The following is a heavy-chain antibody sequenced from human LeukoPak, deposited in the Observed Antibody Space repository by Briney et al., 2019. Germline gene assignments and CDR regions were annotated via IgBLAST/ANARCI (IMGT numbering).Heavy chain of an antibody. D-gene: IGHD3-3*01. Sequence: SVNVSFKASGCAFSSYAISWVRQAPGQGLGWMGGIIPIFGTANYAQKFQGRVTITTDESTSTAYVELSSLRSEDTAVYYCARNRHYDFWSGRSDAFDIWGQGTMVTVSS. CDR3: ARNRHYDFWSGRSDAFDI. J-gene: IGHJ3*02. CDR2: IIPIFGTA. V-gene: IGHV1-69*05. CDR1: GCAFSSYA.